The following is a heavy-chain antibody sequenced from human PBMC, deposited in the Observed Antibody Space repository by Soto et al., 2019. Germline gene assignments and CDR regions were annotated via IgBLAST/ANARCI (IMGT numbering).Heavy chain of an antibody. V-gene: IGHV4-4*02. CDR1: GVSISSGNW. CDR3: ARLVYDTRLNYMYFDF. CDR2: IFHDGAA. D-gene: IGHD3-10*01. J-gene: IGHJ4*02. Sequence: SETLSLTCAVSGVSISSGNWWTWVRQSPQRGLEYIGEIFHDGAANYYPSFERRVAISVDTSKNQFSLKLTSVTAADTAIYFCARLVYDTRLNYMYFDFWGQGTLVTAPQ.